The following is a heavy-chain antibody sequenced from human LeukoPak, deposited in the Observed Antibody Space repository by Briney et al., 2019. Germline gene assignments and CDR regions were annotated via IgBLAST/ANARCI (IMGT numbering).Heavy chain of an antibody. D-gene: IGHD6-6*01. CDR2: IYYSGST. Sequence: PSETLSLTCTVSGGSISSYYWSWIRQPPGKGLEWIGYIYYSGSTNYNPSLKSRVTISVDTSKNQFSLKLSSVTAADTAVYYCARAVIAARSWFDPWGQGTLVTVSS. CDR1: GGSISSYY. V-gene: IGHV4-59*08. J-gene: IGHJ5*02. CDR3: ARAVIAARSWFDP.